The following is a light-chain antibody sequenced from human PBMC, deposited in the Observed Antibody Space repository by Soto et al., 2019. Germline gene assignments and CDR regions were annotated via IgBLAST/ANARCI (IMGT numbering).Light chain of an antibody. Sequence: QSALTQPPSASGSPGQSVTISCTGTSSDVGGYNYVSWYQQHPGKAPKLMIYEVTKRPSGVPDRFSGSKSGSTASLTVSGLLAEDEADYYCSSHAGINNVVFGGGTKVTVL. J-gene: IGLJ3*02. CDR1: SSDVGGYNY. CDR2: EVT. CDR3: SSHAGINNVV. V-gene: IGLV2-8*01.